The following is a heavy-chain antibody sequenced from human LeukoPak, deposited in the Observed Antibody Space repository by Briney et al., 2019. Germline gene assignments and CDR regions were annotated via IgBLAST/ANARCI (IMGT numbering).Heavy chain of an antibody. Sequence: VASVKVSCKASGYTFTGYYRHWVRQAPGQGLEWMGWINPNSGGTNYAQKFQGRVTMTRDTSISTAYMELSRLRSDDTAVYYCARSSGSLHYFDYWGQGTLVTVSS. CDR2: INPNSGGT. CDR3: ARSSGSLHYFDY. CDR1: GYTFTGYY. V-gene: IGHV1-2*02. J-gene: IGHJ4*02. D-gene: IGHD6-19*01.